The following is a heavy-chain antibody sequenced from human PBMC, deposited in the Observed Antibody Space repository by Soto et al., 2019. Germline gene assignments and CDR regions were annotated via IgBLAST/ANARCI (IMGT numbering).Heavy chain of an antibody. CDR2: IDPSDSYN. Sequence: GESLKISCKGSGYSFTSYWVSWVRQQHGQGLVWMGRIDPSDSYNNNSPSFEGHVILSADMSISTAYLQWSSLKASDTAVYYRAGRDSNYVSAFDIWGQGTVVTVSS. J-gene: IGHJ3*02. D-gene: IGHD4-4*01. V-gene: IGHV5-10-1*01. CDR1: GYSFTSYW. CDR3: AGRDSNYVSAFDI.